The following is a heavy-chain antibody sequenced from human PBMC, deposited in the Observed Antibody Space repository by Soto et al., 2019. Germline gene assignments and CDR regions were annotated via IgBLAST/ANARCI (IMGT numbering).Heavy chain of an antibody. D-gene: IGHD3-10*01. Sequence: QVQLQESGPGLVKPSETLSLTCTVSGGSISSYYWSWIRQPPGKGLEWIGYIYYSGSTNYNPSLKSRVTISVDTSKNQFSLKLSSVTAADTAVYYCAREVYYGSGSYYSVPWFDPWGQGTLVTVSS. J-gene: IGHJ5*02. CDR2: IYYSGST. CDR3: AREVYYGSGSYYSVPWFDP. V-gene: IGHV4-59*01. CDR1: GGSISSYY.